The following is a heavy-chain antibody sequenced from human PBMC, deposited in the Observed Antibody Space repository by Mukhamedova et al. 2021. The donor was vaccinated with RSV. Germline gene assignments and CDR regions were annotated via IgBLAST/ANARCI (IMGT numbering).Heavy chain of an antibody. Sequence: QAPGKGLEWVSAISGSGGSTYYADSVKGRFTISRDNSKNTLYLQMNSLRAEDTAVYYCAKVPGSGWYLSWFDTWGQGTLVTGCS. CDR2: ISGSGGST. D-gene: IGHD6-19*01. J-gene: IGHJ5*02. V-gene: IGHV3-23*01. CDR3: AKVPGSGWYLSWFDT.